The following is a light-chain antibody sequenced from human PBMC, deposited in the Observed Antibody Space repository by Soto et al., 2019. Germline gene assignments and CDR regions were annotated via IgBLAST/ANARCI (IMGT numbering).Light chain of an antibody. CDR3: QQYGSSQT. CDR1: HSVNNN. CDR2: GAS. V-gene: IGKV3-20*01. Sequence: VVTQSPATLSVSPGETSTLSCMAEHSVNNNLAWYQQKPCQAPRLLIYGASSRATGIPDRFSGSGSGTDFTLTISRLEPEYFAVYYCQQYGSSQTFGQGTKVDIK. J-gene: IGKJ1*01.